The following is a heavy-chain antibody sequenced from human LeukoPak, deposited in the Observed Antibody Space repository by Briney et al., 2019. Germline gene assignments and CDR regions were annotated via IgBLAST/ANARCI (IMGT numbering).Heavy chain of an antibody. Sequence: SETLSLTCTVPGGSISSYYWSWIRQPPRKGLEWIGYIYYSGSTNYNPSLKSRVTISVDTSKNQFSLKLSSVTAADTAVYYCARDAGSPPPLYYYYGMDVWGQGTTVTVSS. D-gene: IGHD1-26*01. J-gene: IGHJ6*02. CDR1: GGSISSYY. CDR2: IYYSGST. V-gene: IGHV4-59*01. CDR3: ARDAGSPPPLYYYYGMDV.